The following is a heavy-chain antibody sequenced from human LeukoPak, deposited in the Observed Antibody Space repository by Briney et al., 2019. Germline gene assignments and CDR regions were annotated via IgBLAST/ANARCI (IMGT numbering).Heavy chain of an antibody. CDR1: GGSFSGYY. D-gene: IGHD2-2*01. Sequence: SETLSLTCAVYGGSFSGYYWSWIRQPPGKGLEGIGEINYSGSTNYNPSLKSRVTISVDTSKNQFSLKLSSVTAADTAVYYCARRTSGYYYYGMDVWGQGTTVTVSS. J-gene: IGHJ6*02. CDR3: ARRTSGYYYYGMDV. CDR2: INYSGST. V-gene: IGHV4-34*01.